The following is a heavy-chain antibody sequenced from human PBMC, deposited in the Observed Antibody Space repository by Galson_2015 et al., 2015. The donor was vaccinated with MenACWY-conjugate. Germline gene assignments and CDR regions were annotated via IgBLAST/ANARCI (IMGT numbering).Heavy chain of an antibody. CDR2: IRSGSGTI. J-gene: IGHJ5*02. V-gene: IGHV3-48*04. CDR3: ATLGVVNTPNYFDP. D-gene: IGHD3-3*01. Sequence: SLRLSCAASGFTFSSYSMNWVRQAPGKGLEWVSYIRSGSGTIYYADSVKGRFTISRDNAKNSLYLQMNSLRAEDTAVYYCATLGVVNTPNYFDPWGQGTLVTVSS. CDR1: GFTFSSYS.